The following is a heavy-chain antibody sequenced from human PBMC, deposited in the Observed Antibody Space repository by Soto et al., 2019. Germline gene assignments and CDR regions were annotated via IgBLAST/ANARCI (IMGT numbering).Heavy chain of an antibody. J-gene: IGHJ5*02. Sequence: EVQLVESGGGLVQPGGSLRLSCAASGFTFSSYWMSWVRQAPGKGLEWVANIKQDGSEKYYVDSVKGRFTISRDNAKNSLYLQMNSLRAEDTAVYYCARTPQRITIFGVVKGEDWFDPWGQGTLVTVSS. CDR3: ARTPQRITIFGVVKGEDWFDP. CDR2: IKQDGSEK. CDR1: GFTFSSYW. V-gene: IGHV3-7*05. D-gene: IGHD3-3*01.